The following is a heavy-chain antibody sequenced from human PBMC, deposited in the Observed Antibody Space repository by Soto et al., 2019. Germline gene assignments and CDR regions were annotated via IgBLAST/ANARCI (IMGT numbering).Heavy chain of an antibody. Sequence: GGSLRLSCAASGFTFRSFTMNWVRQAPGKGLEWVSTISSNSAYIYYTDALRGRFTIPRDNAKNSLHLQMNSLRAEDTAVYYCTRDASRDSSARGWFDPWGPGTLVTVSS. CDR2: ISSNSAYI. J-gene: IGHJ5*02. CDR1: GFTFRSFT. D-gene: IGHD6-13*01. V-gene: IGHV3-21*01. CDR3: TRDASRDSSARGWFDP.